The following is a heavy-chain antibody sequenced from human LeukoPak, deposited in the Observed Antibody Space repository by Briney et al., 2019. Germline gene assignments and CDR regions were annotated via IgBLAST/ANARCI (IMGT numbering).Heavy chain of an antibody. D-gene: IGHD6-13*01. CDR2: MNPNSGGT. CDR3: ATSSGYSTSWGAFDI. V-gene: IGHV1-2*02. J-gene: IGHJ3*02. CDR1: GYTFSVYY. Sequence: ASVKVSCKASGYTFSVYYMHWVRQAPEQGLEWMGWMNPNSGGTYYTQKFKDRVTMTRDTSITTAYMELSSLRSDDTAVYYCATSSGYSTSWGAFDIWGQGTMVTVSS.